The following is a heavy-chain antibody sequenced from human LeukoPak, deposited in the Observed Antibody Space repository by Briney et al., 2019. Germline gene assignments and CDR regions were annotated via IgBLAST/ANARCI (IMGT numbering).Heavy chain of an antibody. CDR3: ARDPGDGYYDSSGYYGNPYYFDY. J-gene: IGHJ4*02. V-gene: IGHV4-59*12. Sequence: SETLSLTCTVSGGSISSYYWSWIRQPPGKGLEWIGYIYYNGSTNYNPSLKSRVTISVDTSKNQFSLKLSSVTAADTAVYYCARDPGDGYYDSSGYYGNPYYFDYWGQGTLVTVSS. D-gene: IGHD3-22*01. CDR1: GGSISSYY. CDR2: IYYNGST.